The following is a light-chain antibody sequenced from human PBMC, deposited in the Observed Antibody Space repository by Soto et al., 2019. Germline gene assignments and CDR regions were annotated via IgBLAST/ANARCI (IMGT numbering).Light chain of an antibody. J-gene: IGKJ1*01. CDR1: QAISW. Sequence: DIQMTQSPSTLSASIGDRVPITCRASQAISWLAWYQQKPGKAPKPLIYRASTLESGVPSRFSGSGSGTEFTLTISSLQPDDFATYYCQDYSTDSRTFGQGTRVEIK. CDR2: RAS. V-gene: IGKV1-5*03. CDR3: QDYSTDSRT.